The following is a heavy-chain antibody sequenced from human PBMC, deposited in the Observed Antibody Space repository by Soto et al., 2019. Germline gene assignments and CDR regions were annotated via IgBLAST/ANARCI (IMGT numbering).Heavy chain of an antibody. Sequence: EVQLVESGGGVVKPVGSLRLSCAASGFDFSDNWMNWVRQAPDKGLEWVARIKRNTDGGTTNYAAPVKGRLTLSRDDSKRMVFLQMDHLKREDTGVYYCTADLASSSAGAKAYWGQCTLVTVSS. CDR3: TADLASSSAGAKAY. CDR1: GFDFSDNW. D-gene: IGHD3-3*02. J-gene: IGHJ4*02. CDR2: IKRNTDGGTT. V-gene: IGHV3-15*07.